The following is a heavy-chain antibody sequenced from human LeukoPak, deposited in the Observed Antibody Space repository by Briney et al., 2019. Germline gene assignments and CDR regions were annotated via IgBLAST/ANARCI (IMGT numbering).Heavy chain of an antibody. V-gene: IGHV3-23*01. CDR1: VFPFSSYP. CDR3: AKVKVVAATIFDY. CDR2: ISGSGGST. J-gene: IGHJ4*02. D-gene: IGHD2-15*01. Sequence: GGSVTHSCAASVFPFSSYPICWVRQAPGKGLEWVLAISGSGGSTYYEDSVKGRFTISRDNSKNTLYLQMNSLRAEDTAVYYCAKVKVVAATIFDYWGQGTLVTVSS.